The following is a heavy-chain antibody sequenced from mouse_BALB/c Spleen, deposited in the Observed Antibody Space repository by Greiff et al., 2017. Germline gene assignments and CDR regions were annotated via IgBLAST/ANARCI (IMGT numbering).Heavy chain of an antibody. CDR2: INPSNGRT. D-gene: IGHD2-4*01. V-gene: IGHV1S81*02. CDR3: AREGRDDYDGFDY. CDR1: GYTFTSYW. J-gene: IGHJ2*01. Sequence: VQLQQPGAELVKPGASVKLSCKASGYTFTSYWMHWVKQRPGQGLEWIGEINPSNGRTNYNEKFKSKATLTVDKSSSTAYMQLSSLTSEDSAVYFCAREGRDDYDGFDYWGQGTTLTVSS.